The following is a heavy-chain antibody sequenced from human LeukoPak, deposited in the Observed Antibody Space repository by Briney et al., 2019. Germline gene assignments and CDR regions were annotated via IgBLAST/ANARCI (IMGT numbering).Heavy chain of an antibody. Sequence: GGSLRLSCAACVFTLSSYGLHWVRAAPGKGLEWVAFLLYDGSNKYYADSVKGRFTICRDNSKNTLYLQMNSLRAEDTAVYYCAKDSHRTPKVAAAMKGYFEHWGQGTLVTVSS. J-gene: IGHJ1*01. D-gene: IGHD2-2*01. CDR2: LLYDGSNK. V-gene: IGHV3-30*02. CDR1: VFTLSSYG. CDR3: AKDSHRTPKVAAAMKGYFEH.